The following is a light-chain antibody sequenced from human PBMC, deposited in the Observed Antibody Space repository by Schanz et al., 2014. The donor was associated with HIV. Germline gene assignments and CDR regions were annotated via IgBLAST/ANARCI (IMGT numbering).Light chain of an antibody. J-gene: IGLJ1*01. CDR1: SSDVGGYNY. CDR3: QSYDKSLSGPYV. Sequence: QSALTQPPSASGSPGQSVTISCTGTSSDVGGYNYVSWYQQHPGKAPKIMIYEVSKRPSGVPDRFSGSKSGNTASLAITGLQAEDEADYYCQSYDKSLSGPYVFGGGTKLTVL. V-gene: IGLV2-8*01. CDR2: EVS.